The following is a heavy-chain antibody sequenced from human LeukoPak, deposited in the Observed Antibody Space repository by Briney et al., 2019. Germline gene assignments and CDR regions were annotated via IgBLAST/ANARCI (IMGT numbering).Heavy chain of an antibody. CDR3: ARAEVWFGELLYQFDY. CDR1: GFTFSSYE. CDR2: ISSSGSTI. J-gene: IGHJ4*02. V-gene: IGHV3-48*03. Sequence: GGSLRLSCAASGFTFSSYEMNWVRQAPGKGLEWVSYISSSGSTIYYADSVKGRFTISRDNAKNSLYLQMNSLRAEDTAVYYCARAEVWFGELLYQFDYWGQGTLVTVSS. D-gene: IGHD3-10*01.